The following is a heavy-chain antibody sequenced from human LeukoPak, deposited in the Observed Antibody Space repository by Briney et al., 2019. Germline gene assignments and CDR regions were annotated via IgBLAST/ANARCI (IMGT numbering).Heavy chain of an antibody. D-gene: IGHD3-10*01. CDR3: ARLQSRGRVWGENNWFDP. Sequence: ASVKVSCKASGYTFTSYGISWVRQAPGQGLEWMGWISAYNGNTNYAQKLQGRVTMTTDTSTSTAYMELRSLRSDDTAVYYCARLQSRGRVWGENNWFDPWGQGTLVTVSS. CDR2: ISAYNGNT. J-gene: IGHJ5*02. CDR1: GYTFTSYG. V-gene: IGHV1-18*01.